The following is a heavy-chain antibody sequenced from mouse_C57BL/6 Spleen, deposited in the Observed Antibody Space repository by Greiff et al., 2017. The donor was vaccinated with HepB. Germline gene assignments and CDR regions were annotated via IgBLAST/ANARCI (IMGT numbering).Heavy chain of an antibody. CDR1: GYTFTDYY. Sequence: EVQLQQSGPVLVKPGASVKMSCKASGYTFTDYYMNWVKQSHGKSLEWIGVINPYNGGTSYNQKFKGKATLTVDKSSSTAYMELNSLTSEDSAVYYCARNYYGSSLHFDYWGQGTTLTVSS. CDR3: ARNYYGSSLHFDY. J-gene: IGHJ2*01. V-gene: IGHV1-19*01. CDR2: INPYNGGT. D-gene: IGHD1-1*01.